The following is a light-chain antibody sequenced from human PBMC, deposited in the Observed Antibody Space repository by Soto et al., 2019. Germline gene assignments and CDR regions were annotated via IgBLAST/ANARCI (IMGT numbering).Light chain of an antibody. Sequence: QSALTQPASVSGSPGQSITISCTGTRSDVGVYNYVSWYQQHPGKAPKLMLYDVSNRPSGVSNRFSGSKSGNTASLTISGLQAEDEADYYCSSYTSSSTLVVFGGGTKVTVL. CDR1: RSDVGVYNY. V-gene: IGLV2-14*03. CDR3: SSYTSSSTLVV. CDR2: DVS. J-gene: IGLJ2*01.